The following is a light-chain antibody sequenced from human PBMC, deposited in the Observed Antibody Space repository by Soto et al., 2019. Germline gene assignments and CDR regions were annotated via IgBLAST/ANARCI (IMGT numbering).Light chain of an antibody. CDR2: DVT. CDR3: CSYAGSSLWV. J-gene: IGLJ3*02. Sequence: QSALTQPRSVSGSPGQSVTISCTGTSSDVGAYNYVSWYQHHPGKAPKLVIYDVTKRPSGVPDRFAGSKSGNTGSLTISGLQAEDEADYYCCSYAGSSLWVFGGGTKVTVL. V-gene: IGLV2-11*01. CDR1: SSDVGAYNY.